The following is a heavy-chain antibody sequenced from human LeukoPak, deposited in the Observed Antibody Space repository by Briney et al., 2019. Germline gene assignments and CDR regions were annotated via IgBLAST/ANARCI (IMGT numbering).Heavy chain of an antibody. CDR2: ISGSGGST. CDR1: GFTFTSYA. J-gene: IGHJ3*02. Sequence: PGGSLRLSCAASGFTFTSYAMSWVRQAPGKGLEWVSGISGSGGSTYYADSVKGRFTISRDNSKNTLYLQMNSLRAEDTAVYYCAKYLWDQSLTAERQAFDIWGQGTMVTVSS. D-gene: IGHD1-1*01. CDR3: AKYLWDQSLTAERQAFDI. V-gene: IGHV3-23*01.